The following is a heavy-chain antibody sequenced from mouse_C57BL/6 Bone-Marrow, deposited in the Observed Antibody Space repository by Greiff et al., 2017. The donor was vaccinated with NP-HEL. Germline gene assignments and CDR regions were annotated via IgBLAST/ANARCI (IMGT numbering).Heavy chain of an antibody. CDR3: ARALYGSSSYWYFDV. CDR1: GYTFTDYN. Sequence: EVKLMESGPELVKPGASVKIPCKASGYTFTDYNMDWVKQSHGKSLEWIGDINPNNGGTIYNQKFKGKATLTVDKSSSTAYMELRSLTSEDTAVYYCARALYGSSSYWYFDVWGTGTTVTVSS. CDR2: INPNNGGT. V-gene: IGHV1-18*01. J-gene: IGHJ1*03. D-gene: IGHD1-1*01.